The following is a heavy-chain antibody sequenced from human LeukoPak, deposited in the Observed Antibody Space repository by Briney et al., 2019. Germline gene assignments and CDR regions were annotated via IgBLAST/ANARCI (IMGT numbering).Heavy chain of an antibody. D-gene: IGHD5-18*01. J-gene: IGHJ4*02. CDR2: ISDSGANT. V-gene: IGHV3-23*01. CDR3: AKGRPRDTAMVRYYFDY. CDR1: GFTFSTYA. Sequence: GGSLRLSCAASGFTFSTYAMSWVRQAPGKGLEWVSTISDSGANTYYADSVRGRFTISRDNSKNTLYLQMNSLRAEDTAVYYCAKGRPRDTAMVRYYFDYWGQGTLVTVSS.